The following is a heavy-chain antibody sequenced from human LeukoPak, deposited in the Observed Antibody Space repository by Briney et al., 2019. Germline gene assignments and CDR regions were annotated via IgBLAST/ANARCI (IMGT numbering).Heavy chain of an antibody. CDR3: ARPHCSSTDCHPPEWFDP. D-gene: IGHD2-2*01. J-gene: IGHJ5*02. Sequence: ASVRVSCKTSGYTFTNYDINWVRQATGQGLEWMGWMNPNSSNTGYAQKFQGRVTMTRNTSISTAYMELSSLRSEDTAVYYCARPHCSSTDCHPPEWFDPWGQGTLATVSS. CDR2: MNPNSSNT. V-gene: IGHV1-8*01. CDR1: GYTFTNYD.